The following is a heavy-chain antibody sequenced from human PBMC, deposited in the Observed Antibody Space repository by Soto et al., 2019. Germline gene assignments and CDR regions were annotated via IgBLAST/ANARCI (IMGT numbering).Heavy chain of an antibody. V-gene: IGHV4-39*02. CDR3: ARDTSRGEYDY. CDR2: IYYNGNT. D-gene: IGHD3-10*01. J-gene: IGHJ4*02. CDR1: GGSISSSSYY. Sequence: ETLSLTCTVSGGSISSSSYYWGWIRQPPGKGLEWIGSIYYNGNTNYAQKLQGRVTMTTDTSTSTAYLDLRSLRSDDTAVYFCARDTSRGEYDYWGQGTLVTVSS.